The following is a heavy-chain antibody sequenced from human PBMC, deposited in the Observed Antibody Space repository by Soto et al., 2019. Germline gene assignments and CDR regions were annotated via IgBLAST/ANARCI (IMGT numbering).Heavy chain of an antibody. V-gene: IGHV3-23*01. CDR3: AKGSGSSSWVWDNFEY. CDR1: GFTFSTYA. D-gene: IGHD6-13*01. J-gene: IGHJ4*02. CDR2: ISGSGGST. Sequence: EVQLLESGGGLVQPGGSLRLSCAASGFTFSTYAISWVRQAPGKGMEWVSAISGSGGSTYYADSVTCRFTISRDNSMNMLYLQMNSLRAEDTAVYYCAKGSGSSSWVWDNFEYWGQGTLVPVSS.